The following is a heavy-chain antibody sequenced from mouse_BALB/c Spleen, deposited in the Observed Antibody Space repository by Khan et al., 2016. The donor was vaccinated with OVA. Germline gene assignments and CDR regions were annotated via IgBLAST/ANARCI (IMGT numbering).Heavy chain of an antibody. D-gene: IGHD1-1*01. V-gene: IGHV1S45*01. J-gene: IGHJ4*01. Sequence: VQLQQSGAELVRPGASVKISCKAFGYTFTNHHINWVKQRPGQGLDWIGYINPHQAYTRYNQKFKDKATLTVEKTSRTAYMELSSLTSEDSAACYCAREIYYDYDTLDYWGQGTSVTVSS. CDR3: AREIYYDYDTLDY. CDR2: INPHQAYT. CDR1: GYTFTNHH.